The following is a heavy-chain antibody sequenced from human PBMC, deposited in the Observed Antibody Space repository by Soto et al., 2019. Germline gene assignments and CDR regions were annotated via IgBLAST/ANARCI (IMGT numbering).Heavy chain of an antibody. CDR3: ARGTDSSSWYNWFDP. CDR2: TYYRSKWYN. D-gene: IGHD6-13*01. Sequence: SPTLSLTCAISGDSVSSNSATWNWIRQSPSRGLEWLGRTYYRSKWYNDYAVSVKSRITINPDTSKNPFSLQLNSVTPEDTAVYYCARGTDSSSWYNWFDPWGQGTLVTVSS. J-gene: IGHJ5*02. CDR1: GDSVSSNSAT. V-gene: IGHV6-1*01.